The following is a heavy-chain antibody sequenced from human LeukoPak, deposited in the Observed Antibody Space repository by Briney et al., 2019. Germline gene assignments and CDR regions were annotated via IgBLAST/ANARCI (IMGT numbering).Heavy chain of an antibody. D-gene: IGHD2-21*01. Sequence: GESLKISCKGSGYSFTNYWIGWVRQLPGKGLEWMGIIYPGGSDIRYSPSLQGHVIISADTSTSTAYLRWSSLKASDTAMYYCARRGDYFEVDYWGQGTLVTVSS. J-gene: IGHJ4*02. CDR1: GYSFTNYW. CDR3: ARRGDYFEVDY. V-gene: IGHV5-51*01. CDR2: IYPGGSDI.